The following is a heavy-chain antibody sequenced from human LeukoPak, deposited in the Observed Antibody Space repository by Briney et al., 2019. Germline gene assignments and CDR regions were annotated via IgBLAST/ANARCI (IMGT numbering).Heavy chain of an antibody. Sequence: PGGSLRLSCAASGFTFSNAWMSWVRQAPGKGLEWVGRIKSKTDGGTTDYAAPVKGRFTISGDDSKNTLYLQMNSLKTEDTAVYYCTVSGYSSSWYAFGYWGQGTLVTVSS. D-gene: IGHD6-13*01. CDR2: IKSKTDGGTT. CDR1: GFTFSNAW. V-gene: IGHV3-15*01. CDR3: TVSGYSSSWYAFGY. J-gene: IGHJ4*02.